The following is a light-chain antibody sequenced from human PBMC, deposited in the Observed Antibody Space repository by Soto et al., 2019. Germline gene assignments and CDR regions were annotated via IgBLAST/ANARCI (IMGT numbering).Light chain of an antibody. CDR1: SSDVGSYNL. J-gene: IGLJ7*01. V-gene: IGLV2-23*01. CDR2: EAT. CDR3: CSNAGVNSAV. Sequence: QSALTQPASVSGSPGQSITIFCTGTSSDVGSYNLVSWYRLHPGKAPRLMIYEATKRPSGVSNRFSGSKSGDTASLTISGLQAEEEADYYCCSNAGVNSAVLGGGNQLNV.